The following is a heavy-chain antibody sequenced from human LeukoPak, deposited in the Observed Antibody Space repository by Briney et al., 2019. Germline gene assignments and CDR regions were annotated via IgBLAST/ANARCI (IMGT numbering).Heavy chain of an antibody. CDR1: GGTISNYY. CDR2: INHSGST. CDR3: ARGTWLPDY. D-gene: IGHD5-24*01. Sequence: PSETLSLTCTVSGGTISNYYWSWIRQPAGKGLEWIGEINHSGSTNYNPSLKSRVTISLDTSKNQFSLKLCSVTAADTALYYCARGTWLPDYWGQGTLVTVSS. V-gene: IGHV4-34*01. J-gene: IGHJ4*02.